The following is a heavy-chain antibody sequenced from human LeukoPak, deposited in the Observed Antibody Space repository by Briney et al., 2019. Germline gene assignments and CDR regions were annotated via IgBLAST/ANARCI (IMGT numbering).Heavy chain of an antibody. D-gene: IGHD2-15*01. Sequence: SETLSLTCTVSGASITNSAYHWGWIRQPRGKGLEWIGSINYSGSTHYNPSLKSRVTISADKSKNQSSLKLRSVTAADTAVYYCARLWSTDCSGGTCPHQPNYWGQGILVTVSS. J-gene: IGHJ4*02. CDR2: INYSGST. CDR1: GASITNSAYH. CDR3: ARLWSTDCSGGTCPHQPNY. V-gene: IGHV4-39*01.